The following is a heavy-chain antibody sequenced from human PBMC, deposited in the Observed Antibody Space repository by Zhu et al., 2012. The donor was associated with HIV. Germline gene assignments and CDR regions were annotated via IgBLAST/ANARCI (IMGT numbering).Heavy chain of an antibody. V-gene: IGHV3-23*01. CDR1: GFSFSSYA. CDR2: ISGSGGGT. CDR3: AKDLYDNSFDY. Sequence: EVQLLESGGGLVQPGGSLRLSCAASGFSFSSYALSWVRQAPGKGLEWVSGISGSGGGTYYADSVKGRLTVSRDTSKNTLYLQMNSLRAEDTALYYCAKDLYDNSFDYWGQGTLVTVSS. J-gene: IGHJ4*02. D-gene: IGHD3-22*01.